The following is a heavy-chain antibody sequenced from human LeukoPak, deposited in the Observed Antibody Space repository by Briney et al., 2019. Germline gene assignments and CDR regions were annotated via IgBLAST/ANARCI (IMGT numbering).Heavy chain of an antibody. CDR3: ARAKPNWNHPDY. D-gene: IGHD1-14*01. CDR1: GDSVTRNY. Sequence: SETLSLTCTVSGDSVTRNYWSWIRQPPGKGLEWVGYVYNSGSTSYNPSIRSRVTISLDTSENQSALRQAAVSASDTAVYFCARAKPNWNHPDYWGRGNLVTVSS. CDR2: VYNSGST. J-gene: IGHJ4*02. V-gene: IGHV4-4*08.